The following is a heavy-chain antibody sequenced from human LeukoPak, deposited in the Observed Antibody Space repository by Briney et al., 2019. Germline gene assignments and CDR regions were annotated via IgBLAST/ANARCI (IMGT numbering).Heavy chain of an antibody. J-gene: IGHJ6*04. Sequence: GASVKVSCKASGYTFTSCGISWVRQAPGQGLEWMGWISAYNGNTNYAQKLQGRVTMTTDTSTSTAYMELRSLRSDDTAVYYCARDLPDYDILTGYTYYYYGMDVWGKGTTVTVSS. CDR2: ISAYNGNT. D-gene: IGHD3-9*01. V-gene: IGHV1-18*04. CDR3: ARDLPDYDILTGYTYYYYGMDV. CDR1: GYTFTSCG.